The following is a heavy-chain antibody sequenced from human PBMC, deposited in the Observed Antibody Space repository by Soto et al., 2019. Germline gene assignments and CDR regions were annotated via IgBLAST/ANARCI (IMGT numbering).Heavy chain of an antibody. CDR3: TGITWFRGMDV. CDR1: GDSVSSNSAA. Sequence: SQTLSLTCAISGDSVSSNSAAWNGIRQSPSRGLEWLGRTYYKSKWNNDYALSVKSRITINPDISKNQFSLHLYSVTPEDTAVYYCTGITWFRGMDVWGQGTPVTVSS. CDR2: TYYKSKWNN. J-gene: IGHJ6*02. V-gene: IGHV6-1*01. D-gene: IGHD3-10*01.